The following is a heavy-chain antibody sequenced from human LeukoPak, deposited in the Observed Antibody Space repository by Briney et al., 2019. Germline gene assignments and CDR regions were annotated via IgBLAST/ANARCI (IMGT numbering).Heavy chain of an antibody. J-gene: IGHJ5*02. CDR2: INPNSGGT. V-gene: IGHV1-2*02. D-gene: IGHD1-1*01. CDR3: AREGTISRKKFDP. CDR1: GYSSTNYG. Sequence: ASVKVSCKASGYSSTNYGISWVRQAPGQGLEWMGWINPNSGGTNYAQKFQGRVTMTRDTSISTAYMELSRLRSDDTAVYYCAREGTISRKKFDPWGQGTLVTVSS.